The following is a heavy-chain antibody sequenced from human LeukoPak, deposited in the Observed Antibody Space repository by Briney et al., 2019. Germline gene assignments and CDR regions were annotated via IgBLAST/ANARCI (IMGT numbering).Heavy chain of an antibody. CDR1: GFTFSSSA. V-gene: IGHV3-23*01. J-gene: IGHJ4*02. CDR2: ISGSGGST. D-gene: IGHD4-11*01. CDR3: AKGSTNTYSNYDY. Sequence: PGGSLRLSCAASGFTFSSSAMSWVRQVPGKGLEWVSTISGSGGSTYYADSVKGRFTISRDNSKNTLYLQMNSLKAGDTAVYYCAKGSTNTYSNYDYWGQGTLVTVSS.